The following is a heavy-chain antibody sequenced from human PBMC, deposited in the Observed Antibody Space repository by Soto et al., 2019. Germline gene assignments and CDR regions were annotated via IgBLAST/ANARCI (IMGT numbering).Heavy chain of an antibody. CDR1: GFTVSSNY. CDR3: ARDFVVGGPTINYYYGMDV. J-gene: IGHJ6*02. CDR2: IYSAGNT. Sequence: EVPLVESGGDLVQPGGSLRLSCAASGFTVSSNYMSWVRQAPGKGLEWISIIYSAGNTYYADSVKGRFTISRDNSKNTLYLKMNSLGAEDTAVYYCARDFVVGGPTINYYYGMDVWGQGTTVTVSS. D-gene: IGHD1-26*01. V-gene: IGHV3-66*01.